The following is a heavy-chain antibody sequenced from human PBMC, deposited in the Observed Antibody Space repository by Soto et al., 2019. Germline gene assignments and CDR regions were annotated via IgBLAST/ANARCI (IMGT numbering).Heavy chain of an antibody. J-gene: IGHJ6*03. CDR1: GYTFTSYY. CDR3: ARGAGAYSGYDLPSSYYYMDV. Sequence: ASVKVSCKASGYTFTSYYMHWVRQAPGQGLEWMGIINPSGGSTSYAQKFQGRVTMTRDTSTSTVYMELSSLRSEDTAVYYCARGAGAYSGYDLPSSYYYMDVWGKGTTVTVSS. CDR2: INPSGGST. V-gene: IGHV1-46*03. D-gene: IGHD5-12*01.